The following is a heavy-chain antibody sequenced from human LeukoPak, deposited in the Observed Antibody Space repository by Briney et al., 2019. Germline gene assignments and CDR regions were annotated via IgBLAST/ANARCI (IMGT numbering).Heavy chain of an antibody. CDR3: ATTAYYYYVDV. J-gene: IGHJ6*03. CDR1: GASFNSGGYY. CDR2: IYYSGTT. Sequence: SQTLSLTCSVSGASFNSGGYYWGWVRQHPGKGLEWIGYIYYSGTTYYNPSLENRLTISLDTPTNQFSLKLGSVTAADTAVYYCATTAYYYYVDVWGKGTTVTVSS. V-gene: IGHV4-31*03. D-gene: IGHD1-26*01.